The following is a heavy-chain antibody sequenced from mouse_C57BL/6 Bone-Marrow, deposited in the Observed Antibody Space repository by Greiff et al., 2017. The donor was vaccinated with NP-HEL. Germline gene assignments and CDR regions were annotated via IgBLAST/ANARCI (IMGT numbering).Heavy chain of an antibody. V-gene: IGHV14-4*01. D-gene: IGHD2-12*01. Sequence: EVQIQQSGAELVRPGASVKLSCTASGFNIKDDYMHWVKQRPEQGLEWIGWIDPENGDTEYASKFQGKATITADTSSNTAYLQLSSLTSEDTAVYYCTLSFRGFAYWGQGTLVTVSA. J-gene: IGHJ3*01. CDR2: IDPENGDT. CDR3: TLSFRGFAY. CDR1: GFNIKDDY.